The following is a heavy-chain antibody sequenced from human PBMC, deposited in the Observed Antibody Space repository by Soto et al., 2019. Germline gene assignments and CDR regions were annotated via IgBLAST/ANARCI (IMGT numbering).Heavy chain of an antibody. D-gene: IGHD2-15*01. Sequence: GGSLRLSCEASGFSFSSFAMNWVRQAPGKGLEWVSAIGDSGASTYYADSVKGRFTISRDNSRNTLYLQLNSLRAEDTAVYYCAKGGEGYCSGTSCLYHMDAWGKGTTVTVSS. V-gene: IGHV3-23*01. CDR2: IGDSGAST. J-gene: IGHJ6*03. CDR3: AKGGEGYCSGTSCLYHMDA. CDR1: GFSFSSFA.